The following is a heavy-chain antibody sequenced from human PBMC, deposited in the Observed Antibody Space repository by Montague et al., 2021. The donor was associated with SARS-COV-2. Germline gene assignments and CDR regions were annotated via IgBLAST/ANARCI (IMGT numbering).Heavy chain of an antibody. Sequence: SETLSLTCTHYGGSISSSNYYWGWIRQPPGKGLEWIGSIYYSGTTYYNPSLQIRVTRSVDTSKKQFSLKLSSVTAADTAVYYCARETYTSGWFQRFDYRGQGTLVTVSS. J-gene: IGHJ4*02. CDR3: ARETYTSGWFQRFDY. CDR1: GGSISSSNYY. CDR2: IYYSGTT. D-gene: IGHD6-19*01. V-gene: IGHV4-39*01.